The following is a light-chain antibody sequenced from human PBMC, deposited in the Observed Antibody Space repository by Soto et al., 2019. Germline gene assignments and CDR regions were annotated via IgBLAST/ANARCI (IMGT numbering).Light chain of an antibody. V-gene: IGLV2-14*01. CDR1: SSDIGRYNY. Sequence: QSVLTQPASVSGSPGQSITISCTGTSSDIGRYNYVSWYQQHPGKAPKLMIYDVSNRPSGVSNRFSGSKSGNTASLTISGLQAEDEADYYCCSYTSTDTLLFGGGTKVTVL. CDR2: DVS. CDR3: CSYTSTDTLL. J-gene: IGLJ3*02.